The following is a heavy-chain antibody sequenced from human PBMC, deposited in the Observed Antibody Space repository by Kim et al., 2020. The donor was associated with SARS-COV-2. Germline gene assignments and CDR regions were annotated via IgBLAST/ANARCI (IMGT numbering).Heavy chain of an antibody. D-gene: IGHD6-19*01. CDR3: ARKHTSGWFDAFDY. V-gene: IGHV3-7*01. CDR1: GFSLSSYW. J-gene: IGHJ4*02. CDR2: INQDGIVK. Sequence: GGSLRLSCAASGFSLSSYWIAWFRQSPGKGPEWVSHINQDGIVKDVLDSVKGRFIISGDNADNSLDLKMNGLRSEDTAVYYCARKHTSGWFDAFDYWGRGTPVTASS.